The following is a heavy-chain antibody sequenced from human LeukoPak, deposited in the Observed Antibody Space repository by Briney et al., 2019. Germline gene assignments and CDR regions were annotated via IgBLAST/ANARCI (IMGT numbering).Heavy chain of an antibody. CDR3: ARTPLAYCSGGSCQSRDGFDY. CDR1: GGSFSGYY. V-gene: IGHV4-34*01. CDR2: INHSGST. J-gene: IGHJ4*02. D-gene: IGHD2-15*01. Sequence: SETLSLTCAVHGGSFSGYYWSWIRQPPGKGLEWIGEINHSGSTNYNPSLKSRVTISVDTSKNQFSLKLSSVTAADTAVYYCARTPLAYCSGGSCQSRDGFDYWGQGTLVTVSS.